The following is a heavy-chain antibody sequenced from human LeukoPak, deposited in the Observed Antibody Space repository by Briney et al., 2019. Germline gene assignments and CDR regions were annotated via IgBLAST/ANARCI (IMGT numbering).Heavy chain of an antibody. CDR1: GFTFDDYA. Sequence: GGSLRLSCAASGFTFDDYAMHWVRQAPGKGLEWVSGISWNSGSIGYADSVKGRFTISRDNAKNSLYLQMNSLRAEDMALYYCAKDRAYVDTGIFDYWGQGTLVTVSS. D-gene: IGHD5-18*01. V-gene: IGHV3-9*03. J-gene: IGHJ4*02. CDR3: AKDRAYVDTGIFDY. CDR2: ISWNSGSI.